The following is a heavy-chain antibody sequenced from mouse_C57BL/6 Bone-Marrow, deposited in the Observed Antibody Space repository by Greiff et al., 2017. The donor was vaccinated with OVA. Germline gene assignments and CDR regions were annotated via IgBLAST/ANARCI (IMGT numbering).Heavy chain of an antibody. CDR3: ARRHYGNAWFAY. Sequence: EVKLEESVAELERPGASVKLSCTASGFNIKNTYMHWVKQRPEQGLEWIGRIDPANGNTKYAPKFQGKATITADTSSNTAYLQLSSLTSEDTAIYYCARRHYGNAWFAYWGQGTLVTVSA. J-gene: IGHJ3*01. CDR2: IDPANGNT. D-gene: IGHD2-1*01. CDR1: GFNIKNTY. V-gene: IGHV14-3*01.